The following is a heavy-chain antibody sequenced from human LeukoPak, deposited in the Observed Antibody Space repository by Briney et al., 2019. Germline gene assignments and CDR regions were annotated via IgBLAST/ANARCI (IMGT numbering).Heavy chain of an antibody. Sequence: SETLSLTCTVSGGSISSGGYYWSWIRQHPGKGLEWIGYIYYSGSTYYNPSLKSRVTISVDTSKNQFSPKLSSVTAADTAVYYCARETEDYGDPSAHDAFDIWGQGTMVTVSS. CDR2: IYYSGST. CDR3: ARETEDYGDPSAHDAFDI. D-gene: IGHD4-17*01. V-gene: IGHV4-31*03. CDR1: GGSISSGGYY. J-gene: IGHJ3*02.